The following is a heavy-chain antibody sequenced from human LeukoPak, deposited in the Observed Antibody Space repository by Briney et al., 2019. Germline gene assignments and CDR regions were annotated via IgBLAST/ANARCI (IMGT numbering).Heavy chain of an antibody. CDR3: AREYCSTTRCYMADY. V-gene: IGHV1-18*04. Sequence: ASVKVSCKASGYIFTGYYMHWVRQAPGQGLEWMGWISGYNGNTNYAQKLQGRVTMTTDTSTSTAYMELRSLRSDDTAVYYCAREYCSTTRCYMADYWGQGTLVTVSS. CDR1: GYIFTGYY. J-gene: IGHJ4*02. CDR2: ISGYNGNT. D-gene: IGHD2-2*01.